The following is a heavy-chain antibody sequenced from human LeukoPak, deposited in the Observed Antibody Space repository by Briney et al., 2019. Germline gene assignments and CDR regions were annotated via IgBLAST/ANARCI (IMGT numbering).Heavy chain of an antibody. J-gene: IGHJ6*03. Sequence: SETLSLTCTVSGGSISSYYWSWLRQPAGKGREWVGRIYSSGSTNYNPSLKSRVTMSVDTSKNQFSLKLSSVTAADTAVYYCARAVSGANSRYYYYYMDVWGKGTTVTVSS. CDR1: GGSISSYY. CDR2: IYSSGST. CDR3: ARAVSGANSRYYYYYMDV. V-gene: IGHV4-4*07. D-gene: IGHD4/OR15-4a*01.